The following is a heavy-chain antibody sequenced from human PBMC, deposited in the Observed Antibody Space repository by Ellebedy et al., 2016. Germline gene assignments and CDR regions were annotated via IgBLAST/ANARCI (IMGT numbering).Heavy chain of an antibody. CDR2: INPSGGST. CDR1: GYTFTSYY. CDR3: ARLGYDGSGWYRDWFDP. V-gene: IGHV1-46*01. Sequence: ASVKVSXXASGYTFTSYYMHWVRQAPGQGLEWMGIINPSGGSTSYAQKFQGRVTMTRDTSTSTVYMELSSLRSEDTAVYYCARLGYDGSGWYRDWFDPWGQGTLVTVSS. J-gene: IGHJ5*02. D-gene: IGHD6-19*01.